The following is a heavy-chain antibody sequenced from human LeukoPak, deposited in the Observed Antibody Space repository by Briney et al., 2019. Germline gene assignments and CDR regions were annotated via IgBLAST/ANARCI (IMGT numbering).Heavy chain of an antibody. CDR2: IIPILGIA. J-gene: IGHJ5*02. D-gene: IGHD5-12*01. CDR1: GYTFTSYD. Sequence: ASVKVSCKASGYTFTSYDINWVRQATGQGLEWMGRIIPILGIANYAQKFQGRVTITADKSTSTAYMELSSLRSEDTAVYYCARDSDVAWFDPWGQGTLVTVSS. CDR3: ARDSDVAWFDP. V-gene: IGHV1-69*04.